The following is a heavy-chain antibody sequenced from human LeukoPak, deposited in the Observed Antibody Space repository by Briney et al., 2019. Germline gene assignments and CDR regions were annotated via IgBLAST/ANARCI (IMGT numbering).Heavy chain of an antibody. V-gene: IGHV1-69*06. CDR1: GGTFSSYA. CDR2: IIPIFGTA. Sequence: GASVKVSCKASGGTFSSYAISWVRQAPGQGLEWMGGIIPIFGTANYAQKFQGRVTITADKSTSTAYMELSRLRSDDTAVYYCARVRFRSGSENKPLDPWGQGTLVTVSS. D-gene: IGHD3-10*01. J-gene: IGHJ5*02. CDR3: ARVRFRSGSENKPLDP.